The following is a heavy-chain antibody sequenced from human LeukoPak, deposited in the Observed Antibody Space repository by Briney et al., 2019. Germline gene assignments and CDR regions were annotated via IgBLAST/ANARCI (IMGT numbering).Heavy chain of an antibody. Sequence: SGGSLRLSCAASGFTFSSYSMNWVRQAPGKGLEWVSYISSSSSTIYYADSVKGRFTISRDNAKNSLYLQMNSLRAEDTAVYYCARDTGHDFWSGYYYYYYGMDVWGQGTTVTVSS. D-gene: IGHD3-3*01. CDR1: GFTFSSYS. V-gene: IGHV3-48*01. J-gene: IGHJ6*02. CDR2: ISSSSSTI. CDR3: ARDTGHDFWSGYYYYYYGMDV.